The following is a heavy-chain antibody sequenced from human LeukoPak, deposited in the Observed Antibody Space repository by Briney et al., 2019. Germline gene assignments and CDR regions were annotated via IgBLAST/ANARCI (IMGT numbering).Heavy chain of an antibody. V-gene: IGHV4-59*08. CDR3: ARHNVNSHSVDF. Sequence: SETLPLTCTVSGVSISTYYWSWIRQPPGKGLEWIGYIYNSGSTNYNPSLKSRVTISVDTSKNQFSLKLSSVTAADTAVYYCARHNVNSHSVDFWGQGTLVIVSS. J-gene: IGHJ4*02. D-gene: IGHD4-23*01. CDR1: GVSISTYY. CDR2: IYNSGST.